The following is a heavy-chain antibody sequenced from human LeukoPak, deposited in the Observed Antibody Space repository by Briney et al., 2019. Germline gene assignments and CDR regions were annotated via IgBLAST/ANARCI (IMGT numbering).Heavy chain of an antibody. D-gene: IGHD4-17*01. V-gene: IGHV3-30*18. Sequence: PGRSLRLSCAASGFTFSSYGMHWVRQAPGKGLEWVAVISYDGSNKYYADAVKGRFTISRDNSKNTLYLQMNSLRAEDTAVYYCAKDLDYGADLWGQGTLVTVSS. CDR1: GFTFSSYG. CDR2: ISYDGSNK. J-gene: IGHJ5*02. CDR3: AKDLDYGADL.